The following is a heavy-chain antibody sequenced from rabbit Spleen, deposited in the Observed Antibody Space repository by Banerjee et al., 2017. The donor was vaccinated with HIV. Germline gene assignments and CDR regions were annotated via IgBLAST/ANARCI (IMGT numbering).Heavy chain of an antibody. D-gene: IGHD4-2*01. CDR3: ARDSAGREDFNL. CDR2: IDVSSGST. J-gene: IGHJ4*01. V-gene: IGHV1S40*01. Sequence: QSLEESGGDLVKPGTSLTLTCTASGLDFSSRYWICWVHQAPGRGLEWIACIDVSSGSTHYASWAKGRFTISKISSTTVTLQMTSLTAADTATYFCARDSAGREDFNLWGPGTLVTVS. CDR1: GLDFSSRYW.